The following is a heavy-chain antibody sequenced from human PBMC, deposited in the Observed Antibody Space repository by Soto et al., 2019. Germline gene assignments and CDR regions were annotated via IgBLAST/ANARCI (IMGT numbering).Heavy chain of an antibody. CDR1: GYPFIKYG. J-gene: IGHJ5*02. CDR3: ATSYDTGFDP. CDR2: IKVDSGYT. Sequence: QLQLVQSAAEVKKPGASVRVSCKAYGYPFIKYGISWIRQAPEQGLEWMGWIKVDSGYTNYAQKFQGRVTMTAAPSSDTAFMELRSLRLVDTAVYFCATSYDTGFDPWGQGTLVSVSS. D-gene: IGHD3-9*01. V-gene: IGHV1-18*04.